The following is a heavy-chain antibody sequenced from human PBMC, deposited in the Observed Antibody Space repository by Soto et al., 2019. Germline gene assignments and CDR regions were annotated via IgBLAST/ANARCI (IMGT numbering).Heavy chain of an antibody. V-gene: IGHV3-30*18. Sequence: GGSLRLSCAASGFTFSSYGMHWVRQAPGKRLEWVAVISYDGSNKYYADSVKGRFTISRDNSKNTLYLQMNSLGAEDTAVYYCAKGPGFGVVAPYYYYMDVWGKGTTVTVSS. D-gene: IGHD3-3*01. J-gene: IGHJ6*03. CDR1: GFTFSSYG. CDR2: ISYDGSNK. CDR3: AKGPGFGVVAPYYYYMDV.